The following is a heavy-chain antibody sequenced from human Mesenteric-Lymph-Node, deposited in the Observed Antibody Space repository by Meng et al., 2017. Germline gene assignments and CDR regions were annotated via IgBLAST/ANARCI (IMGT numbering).Heavy chain of an antibody. J-gene: IGHJ6*02. V-gene: IGHV3-38-3*01. D-gene: IGHD3-10*01. CDR3: KARITMVRGVIVGMDV. CDR1: GFTFSSYE. Sequence: GESLKISCAASGFTFSSYEMNWVRQAPGKGLEWVSSISGGSTYYADSRKGRFTISRDNSKNTLHLQMNSLRAEDTAVYYCKARITMVRGVIVGMDVWGQGTMVTVSS. CDR2: ISGGST.